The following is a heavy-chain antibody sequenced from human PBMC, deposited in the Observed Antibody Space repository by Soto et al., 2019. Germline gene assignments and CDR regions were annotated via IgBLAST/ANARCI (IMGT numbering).Heavy chain of an antibody. Sequence: QVQLQESGPGLVKPSETLSHTCTVSGGSVSSDTHYWSWIRQPPGKRLEWIGFIYSSGSTNYNPSLKSRVTMSVDTSKNQFSLKLRSVIVADTAVYHCARFVRSCSGTTCYTRADVWGQGTTVTVSS. CDR1: GGSVSSDTHY. CDR3: ARFVRSCSGTTCYTRADV. CDR2: IYSSGST. J-gene: IGHJ6*02. D-gene: IGHD2-2*02. V-gene: IGHV4-61*01.